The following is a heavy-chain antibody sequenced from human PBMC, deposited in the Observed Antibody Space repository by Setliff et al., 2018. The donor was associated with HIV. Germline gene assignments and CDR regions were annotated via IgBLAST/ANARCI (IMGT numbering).Heavy chain of an antibody. CDR3: ARHRRRGGDVDY. Sequence: SSETLSLTCTVSGGSISSTNYFWGWIRQPPGKGLEWIGTIYYHGSTYYNPSLKSRLTISIDTSKNHFSLKLTSVTAADTALYYCARHRRRGGDVDYWGQGTLVTVSS. CDR1: GGSISSTNYF. D-gene: IGHD3-10*01. J-gene: IGHJ4*02. V-gene: IGHV4-39*01. CDR2: IYYHGST.